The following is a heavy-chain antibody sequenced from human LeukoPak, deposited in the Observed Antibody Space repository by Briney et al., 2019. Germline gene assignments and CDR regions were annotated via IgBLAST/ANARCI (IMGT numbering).Heavy chain of an antibody. Sequence: PSETLSLTCAVNGGSFSGYYWTWIRQPPGKGLEWIGEIYHSGSTNYHPSLKSRLTLSVDTSKNQFSLKLSSVTAADTAVYYCARSSGHSTARNYYYYMDVWGKGTTVAVAS. CDR2: IYHSGST. D-gene: IGHD3-10*01. CDR1: GGSFSGYY. J-gene: IGHJ6*03. CDR3: ARSSGHSTARNYYYYMDV. V-gene: IGHV4-34*01.